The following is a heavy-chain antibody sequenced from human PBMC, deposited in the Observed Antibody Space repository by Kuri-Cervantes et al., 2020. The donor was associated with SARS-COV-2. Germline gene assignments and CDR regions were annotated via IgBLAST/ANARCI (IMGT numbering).Heavy chain of an antibody. CDR2: IRYDGSNK. CDR1: GFTFSSYG. D-gene: IGHD3-10*01. V-gene: IGHV3-30*02. Sequence: GESLKISRAACGFTFSSYGMHWVRQAPGKGLEWVAFIRYDGSNKYYADSVKGRFTISRDNSKNTLYLQMNSLRAEDTAVYYCAKDRRGSGPFDYWGQGTLVTVSS. J-gene: IGHJ4*02. CDR3: AKDRRGSGPFDY.